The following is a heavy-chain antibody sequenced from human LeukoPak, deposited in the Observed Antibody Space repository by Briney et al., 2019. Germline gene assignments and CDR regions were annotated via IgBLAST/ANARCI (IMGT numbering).Heavy chain of an antibody. CDR2: ISSSSSYI. CDR3: AKEEGGYYLDY. CDR1: GFTFSSYS. D-gene: IGHD3-22*01. V-gene: IGHV3-21*04. Sequence: GGSLRLSCAASGFTFSSYSMNWVRQAPGKGLEWVSSISSSSSYIYYADSVKGRFTISRDNAKNSLYLQMNSLRAEDTALYYCAKEEGGYYLDYWGQGTLVTVSS. J-gene: IGHJ4*02.